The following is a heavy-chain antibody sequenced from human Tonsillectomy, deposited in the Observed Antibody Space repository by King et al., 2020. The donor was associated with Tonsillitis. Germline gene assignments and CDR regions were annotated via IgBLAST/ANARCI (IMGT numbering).Heavy chain of an antibody. V-gene: IGHV4-39*02. CDR1: GGSISSRSYY. CDR2: IFYGGGT. D-gene: IGHD2-15*01. CDR3: ARGGLSGYLGLNWFDP. Sequence: QLQESGPGLVKHSETLSLTCTVSGGSISSRSYYWGWIRQPPGKGLGWSGSIFYGGGTYYNPSLKSRVTISVDTSKNQFSLKLNSVTAADTAVYYCARGGLSGYLGLNWFDPWGQGTLVTVSS. J-gene: IGHJ5*02.